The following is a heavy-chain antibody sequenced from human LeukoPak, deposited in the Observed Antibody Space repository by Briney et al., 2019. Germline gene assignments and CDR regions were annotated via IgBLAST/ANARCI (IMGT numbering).Heavy chain of an antibody. CDR3: ARDRGDGYNSPLDY. CDR1: GFTFSSYS. J-gene: IGHJ4*02. Sequence: GGSLRLSCAASGFTFSSYSINWVRRAPGKGLEWVSSISSSSSYIYYADSVKGRFTISRDNAKNSLYLQMNSLRAEDTAVYYCARDRGDGYNSPLDYWGQETLVTVSS. D-gene: IGHD5-24*01. CDR2: ISSSSSYI. V-gene: IGHV3-21*01.